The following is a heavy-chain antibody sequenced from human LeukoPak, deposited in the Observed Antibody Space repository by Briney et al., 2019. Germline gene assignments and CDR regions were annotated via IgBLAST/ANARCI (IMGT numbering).Heavy chain of an antibody. J-gene: IGHJ4*02. D-gene: IGHD3-10*01. CDR1: GYSISSGYY. CDR2: IYHSGST. Sequence: KSSETLSLTCTVSGYSISSGYYWGWIRQPPGKGLEWIGSIYHSGSTYYNPSLKSRVTISVDTSKNQFSLKVSSVTAADTAVYYCARSPAMVRGVFDYWGQGTLVTVSS. V-gene: IGHV4-38-2*02. CDR3: ARSPAMVRGVFDY.